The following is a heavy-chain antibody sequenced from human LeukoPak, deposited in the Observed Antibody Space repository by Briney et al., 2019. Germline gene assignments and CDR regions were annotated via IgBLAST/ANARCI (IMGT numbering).Heavy chain of an antibody. CDR1: GFTFSSYA. V-gene: IGHV3-23*01. CDR3: AKADTGSSGWYSRAWFFDY. J-gene: IGHJ4*02. CDR2: ISGSGGST. D-gene: IGHD6-19*01. Sequence: GGSLRLSCAASGFTFSSYAMSWVRQAPGKGLEWASAISGSGGSTYYAGSVKGRFTISRDNSKNTLYLQMNSLRAEDTAVYYCAKADTGSSGWYSRAWFFDYWGQGTLVTVSS.